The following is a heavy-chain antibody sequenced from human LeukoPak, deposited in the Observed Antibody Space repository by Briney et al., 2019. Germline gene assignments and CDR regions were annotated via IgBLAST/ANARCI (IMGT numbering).Heavy chain of an antibody. Sequence: GGSLRLSCAASGFTFSTYGMHWVRQAPGEGLEWVAFIDYGGSYKYYADSAKGRFTISRDNSRNTLYLQMNSLRVEDTAVYYCARTILPALDYWGQGTLVTVSS. J-gene: IGHJ4*02. V-gene: IGHV3-30*19. D-gene: IGHD2-2*01. CDR1: GFTFSTYG. CDR2: IDYGGSYK. CDR3: ARTILPALDY.